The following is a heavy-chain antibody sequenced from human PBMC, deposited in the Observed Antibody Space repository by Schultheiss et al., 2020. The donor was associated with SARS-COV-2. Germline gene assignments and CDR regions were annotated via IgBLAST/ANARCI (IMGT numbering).Heavy chain of an antibody. J-gene: IGHJ4*02. CDR2: IYYSGST. Sequence: SQTLSLTCTVSGGSISSYYWNWIRQPPGKGLEWIGYIYYSGSTNYNPSLKSRVTISVDTSKNQFSLKLSSVTAADTAVYYCARVGWSGYYTGPYGYWGQGTLVTVSS. D-gene: IGHD3-3*01. V-gene: IGHV4-59*12. CDR1: GGSISSYY. CDR3: ARVGWSGYYTGPYGY.